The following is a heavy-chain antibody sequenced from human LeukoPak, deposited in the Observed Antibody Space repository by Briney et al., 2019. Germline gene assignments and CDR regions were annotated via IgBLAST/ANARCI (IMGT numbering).Heavy chain of an antibody. CDR1: GFTVSSNY. Sequence: GGSLRLSCAASGFTVSSNYMSWVRQAPGKGLEWVSVIYSGGSTYYADSVKGRFTISRDNSKNTLYLQMNSLRAEDTAVYYCARDLGEAAAGTPGTGGGQGTLVTVSS. V-gene: IGHV3-53*01. CDR2: IYSGGST. CDR3: ARDLGEAAAGTPGTG. J-gene: IGHJ4*02. D-gene: IGHD6-13*01.